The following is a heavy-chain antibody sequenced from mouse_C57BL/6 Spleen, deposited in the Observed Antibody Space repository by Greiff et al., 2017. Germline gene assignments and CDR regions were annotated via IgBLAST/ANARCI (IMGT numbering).Heavy chain of an antibody. CDR2: ISSGSSTI. D-gene: IGHD2-3*01. CDR3: ARCGYYDYFDY. J-gene: IGHJ2*01. Sequence: EVKVVESGGGLVKPGGSLKLSCAASGFTFSDYGMHWVRQAPEKGLEWVAYISSGSSTIYYADTVKGRFTISRDNAKNTLFLQMTSLRSEDTAMYYCARCGYYDYFDYWAKAPLSQSPQ. CDR1: GFTFSDYG. V-gene: IGHV5-17*01.